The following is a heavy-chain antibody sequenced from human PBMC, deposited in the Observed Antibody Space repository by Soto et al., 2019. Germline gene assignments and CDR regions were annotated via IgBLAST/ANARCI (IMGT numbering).Heavy chain of an antibody. CDR3: ARDAQQLVRFAFDI. V-gene: IGHV1-3*01. CDR1: GYTFTSYA. Sequence: GASVKGSGKASGYTFTSYAMHWVRQAPGQRLEWMGWINAGNGNTKCSQKFQGRVTITRDTSASTAYMELSSLRSEDTAVYYCARDAQQLVRFAFDIWGQGTMVTV. CDR2: INAGNGNT. D-gene: IGHD6-13*01. J-gene: IGHJ3*02.